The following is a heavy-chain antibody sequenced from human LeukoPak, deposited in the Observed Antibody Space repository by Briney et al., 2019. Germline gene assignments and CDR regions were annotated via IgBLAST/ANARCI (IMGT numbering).Heavy chain of an antibody. CDR3: ARDSSYDDHFDY. Sequence: SVQVSCKASGGTFSSYAISWVRQAPGQGLEWMGGIIPIFGTANYAQKFQGRVTITADESTSTAYMELSSLRSEDTAVYYCARDSSYDDHFDYWGQGTLVTVSS. CDR2: IIPIFGTA. V-gene: IGHV1-69*13. J-gene: IGHJ4*02. D-gene: IGHD5-12*01. CDR1: GGTFSSYA.